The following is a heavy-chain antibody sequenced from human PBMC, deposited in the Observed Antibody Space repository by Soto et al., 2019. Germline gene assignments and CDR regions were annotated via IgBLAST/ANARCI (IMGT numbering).Heavy chain of an antibody. CDR2: ISAYNGNT. J-gene: IGHJ4*02. CDR1: GYTFTSYG. D-gene: IGHD3-22*01. Sequence: EASVKVSCKASGYTFTSYGISWVRQAPGQGLEWMGWISAYNGNTNYAQKLQGRVTMTTDTSTSTAYMELRSLRSDDTAVYYCARDAKVYYDSSGYYPFEYWGQGTLVIVS. CDR3: ARDAKVYYDSSGYYPFEY. V-gene: IGHV1-18*04.